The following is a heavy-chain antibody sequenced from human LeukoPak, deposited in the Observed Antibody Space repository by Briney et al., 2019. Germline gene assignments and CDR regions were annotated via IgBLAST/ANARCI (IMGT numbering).Heavy chain of an antibody. Sequence: SETLSLTCAVSGGSISSSNSNWWRWVRQPPGKGLEWIGEIYNSGSTNYNPSLKSRVTISVDKSKNQFSLKLSSVTAADTAVYYCARGTMTTVTYYLDYWGQGTLVTVSS. J-gene: IGHJ4*02. CDR3: ARGTMTTVTYYLDY. CDR2: IYNSGST. V-gene: IGHV4-4*02. CDR1: GGSISSSNSNW. D-gene: IGHD4-17*01.